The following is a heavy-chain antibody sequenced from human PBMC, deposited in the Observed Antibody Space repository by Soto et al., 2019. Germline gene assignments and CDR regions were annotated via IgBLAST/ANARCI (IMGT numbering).Heavy chain of an antibody. V-gene: IGHV4-59*01. D-gene: IGHD2-2*01. Sequence: KPSETLSLTCTVSGGSISSYYWSWIRQPPGKGLEWIGYIYYSGSTNYNPSLKSRVTISVDTSKNQFSLKLSSVTAADTAVYYCARNIVVVPAASDYYYYYGMDVWGQGTTVTVSS. CDR3: ARNIVVVPAASDYYYYYGMDV. CDR1: GGSISSYY. J-gene: IGHJ6*02. CDR2: IYYSGST.